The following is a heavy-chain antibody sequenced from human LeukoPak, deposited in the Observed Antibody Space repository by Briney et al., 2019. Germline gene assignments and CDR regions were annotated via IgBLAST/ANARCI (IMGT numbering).Heavy chain of an antibody. V-gene: IGHV1-69*17. D-gene: IGHD3-10*01. CDR3: ARDQGVTPQAWFGELSATPPCFGMDV. Sequence: SVKVSCKASGGTFSSYAISWVSQAPGQGLEWMGGIIPIFGIANYAQKFQGRVTITADKSTSTAYMELSSLRSEDTAVYYCARDQGVTPQAWFGELSATPPCFGMDVWGKGTTVTVSS. CDR2: IIPIFGIA. J-gene: IGHJ6*04. CDR1: GGTFSSYA.